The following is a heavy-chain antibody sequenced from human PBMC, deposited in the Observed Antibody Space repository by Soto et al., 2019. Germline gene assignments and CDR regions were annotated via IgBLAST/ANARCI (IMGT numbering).Heavy chain of an antibody. J-gene: IGHJ4*02. CDR2: ITGSGGNT. D-gene: IGHD1-26*01. Sequence: LRLSCAASGFTFSSYAMSWLRQAPGKGLEWVSSITGSGGNTFYADSVKGRFTISRDNSKNTLFLQMNSLRAEDTALYYCAKAVGSQQFDYWGQGTLVTVSS. CDR3: AKAVGSQQFDY. CDR1: GFTFSSYA. V-gene: IGHV3-23*01.